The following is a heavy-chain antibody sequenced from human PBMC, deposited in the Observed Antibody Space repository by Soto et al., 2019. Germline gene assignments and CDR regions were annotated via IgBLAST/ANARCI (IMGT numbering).Heavy chain of an antibody. CDR2: IKSKTDVGTT. V-gene: IGHV3-15*01. J-gene: IGHJ6*03. CDR3: TTDSMGHYGSGSYYPEGYYYYMDV. Sequence: EVQLVESGGGLVKPGGSLRLSCAASGFTFSNAWMSWVRQAPGKGLEWVGRIKSKTDVGTTDYAAPVKGRFTISRDDSKNTLYLQMNSLKTEDTAVYYCTTDSMGHYGSGSYYPEGYYYYMDVWGKGTTVTVSS. CDR1: GFTFSNAW. D-gene: IGHD3-10*01.